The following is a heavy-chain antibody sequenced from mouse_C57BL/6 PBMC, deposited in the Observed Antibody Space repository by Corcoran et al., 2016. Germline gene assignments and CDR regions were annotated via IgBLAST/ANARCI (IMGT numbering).Heavy chain of an antibody. J-gene: IGHJ1*03. D-gene: IGHD1-1*01. Sequence: QVQLQQSGAELVKPGASVKISCKASGYAFSSYWMNWVKQRPGKGLGWIGQIYPGDGDTNYNGKFKGKATLTADKSSSTAYMQLSSLTSEDSAVYFCARYGSSEWYFDVWGTGTTVTVSS. CDR1: GYAFSSYW. CDR3: ARYGSSEWYFDV. V-gene: IGHV1-80*01. CDR2: IYPGDGDT.